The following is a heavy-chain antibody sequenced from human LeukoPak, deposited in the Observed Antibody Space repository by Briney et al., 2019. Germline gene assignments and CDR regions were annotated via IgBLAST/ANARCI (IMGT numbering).Heavy chain of an antibody. V-gene: IGHV1-69*04. CDR2: IIPILGIA. D-gene: IGHD3-9*01. J-gene: IGHJ5*02. CDR3: ARRDESAGYYYWFNP. CDR1: GGTFSSYA. Sequence: SVKVSCKASGGTFSSYAISWVRQAPGQGLEWMGRIIPILGIANYAQKFQGRVTITADKSTSTAYMELSSLGSEDTAVYYCARRDESAGYYYWFNPWGQGTLVTVSS.